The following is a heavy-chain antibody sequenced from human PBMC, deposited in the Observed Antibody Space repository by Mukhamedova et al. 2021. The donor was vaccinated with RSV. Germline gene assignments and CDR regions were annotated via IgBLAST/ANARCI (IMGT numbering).Heavy chain of an antibody. D-gene: IGHD2-2*01. CDR2: ISGGNDNT. CDR3: ATGFCGTSCYYLDY. Sequence: LEWMGLISGGNDNTRCSQKFQGRITITRDTSASTAYMELNSLRSEDTAVYYCATGFCGTSCYYLDYWGQGTLVTVSP. V-gene: IGHV1-3*01. J-gene: IGHJ4*02.